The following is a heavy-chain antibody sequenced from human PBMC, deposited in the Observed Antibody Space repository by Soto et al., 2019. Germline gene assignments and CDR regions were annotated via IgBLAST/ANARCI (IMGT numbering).Heavy chain of an antibody. J-gene: IGHJ4*02. D-gene: IGHD2-21*01. V-gene: IGHV3-7*01. Sequence: GGSLRLSCAASGFTFSSYWMNWVRQAPGKGLEWVANIKQDGSERYYVDSVRGRFTISRDNAKNSLFLQIDSLRAEETALYYCARAICGGDCELDYWGQGTLVTVSS. CDR3: ARAICGGDCELDY. CDR2: IKQDGSER. CDR1: GFTFSSYW.